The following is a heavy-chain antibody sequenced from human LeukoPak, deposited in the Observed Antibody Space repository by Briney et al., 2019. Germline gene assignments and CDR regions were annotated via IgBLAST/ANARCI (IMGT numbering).Heavy chain of an antibody. CDR3: AKDSGSYFRHFDY. J-gene: IGHJ4*02. V-gene: IGHV3-30*18. CDR1: GFTFSSYG. CDR2: ITYDGSNK. Sequence: GRSLRLSCAASGFTFSSYGMHWVRQAPGKGLEWVAVITYDGSNKYYADSVKGRFTISRDNSKNTLYLQMNSLRAEDTAVYYCAKDSGSYFRHFDYWGQGTLVTVSS. D-gene: IGHD1-26*01.